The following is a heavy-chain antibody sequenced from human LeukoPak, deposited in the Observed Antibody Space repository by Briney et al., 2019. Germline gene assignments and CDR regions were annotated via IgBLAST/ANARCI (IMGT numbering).Heavy chain of an antibody. CDR1: GFTFDDYT. Sequence: GGSLRLSCAASGFTFDDYTMHWVRQAPGKGLEWVSLISWDGGSTYYADSVKGRFTISRDNSKNSLYLQMNSLRAEDTAVYYCARSWGYCSSTSCEREYGMDVWGQGTTVTVSS. CDR2: ISWDGGST. V-gene: IGHV3-43*01. D-gene: IGHD2-2*01. J-gene: IGHJ6*02. CDR3: ARSWGYCSSTSCEREYGMDV.